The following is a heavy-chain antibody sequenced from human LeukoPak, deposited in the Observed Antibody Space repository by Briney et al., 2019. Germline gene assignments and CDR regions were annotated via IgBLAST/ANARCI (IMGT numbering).Heavy chain of an antibody. Sequence: GGSLRLSCAASGFTFSSYSMNWVRQAPGKGLEWVSYISSSSSTIYYADSVKGRFTISRDNAKNSLYLQMNSLRAEDTAVYYCARTMDILTGYYKGLDAFDIWGQGTMVTVSS. D-gene: IGHD3-9*01. J-gene: IGHJ3*02. CDR1: GFTFSSYS. CDR3: ARTMDILTGYYKGLDAFDI. V-gene: IGHV3-48*04. CDR2: ISSSSSTI.